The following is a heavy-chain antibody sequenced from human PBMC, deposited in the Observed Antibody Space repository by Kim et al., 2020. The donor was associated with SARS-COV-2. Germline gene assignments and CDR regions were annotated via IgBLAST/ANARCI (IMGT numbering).Heavy chain of an antibody. Sequence: SETLSLTCAVSGGSISSSNWWSWVRQPPGKGLEWIGEIYHSGSTNYNPSLKSRVTISVDKSKNQFSLKLSSVTAADTAVYYCARQQFWSGYDPPYYYYYMDVWGKGTTVTVSS. CDR1: GGSISSSNW. CDR3: ARQQFWSGYDPPYYYYYMDV. J-gene: IGHJ6*03. D-gene: IGHD3-3*02. CDR2: IYHSGST. V-gene: IGHV4-4*02.